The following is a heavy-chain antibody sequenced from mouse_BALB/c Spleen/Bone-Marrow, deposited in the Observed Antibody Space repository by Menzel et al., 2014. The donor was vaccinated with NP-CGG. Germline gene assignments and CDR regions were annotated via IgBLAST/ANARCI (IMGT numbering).Heavy chain of an antibody. CDR1: GYSFTGYF. V-gene: IGHV1-20*02. CDR3: ARIYDYDRGAWFAY. J-gene: IGHJ3*01. D-gene: IGHD2-4*01. Sequence: VQLQQSGPELVKPGASVKISYKASGYSFTGYFMNWVMQSHGKSLEWIGRINPYNGDTFYNQKFKGKATLTVDKSSNTAHMELRSLASEDSAVYYCARIYDYDRGAWFAYWGQGTLVTVSA. CDR2: INPYNGDT.